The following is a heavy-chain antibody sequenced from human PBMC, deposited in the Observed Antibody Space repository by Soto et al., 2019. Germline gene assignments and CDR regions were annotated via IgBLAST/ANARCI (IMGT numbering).Heavy chain of an antibody. D-gene: IGHD3-3*01. CDR3: AKDTVGGYSFWSGYYSDGLDV. CDR2: ISGSADGT. J-gene: IGHJ3*01. Sequence: EVKLLESGGGLAQPGGSLRLSCVGSGFTFDSYAISWVRQAPGERLQWIAAISGSADGTDYAHSVRGRFTISRDNAKKTVHLRMDSLRVEDTPVYFCAKDTVGGYSFWSGYYSDGLDVWGQGTLVSVS. V-gene: IGHV3-23*01. CDR1: GFTFDSYA.